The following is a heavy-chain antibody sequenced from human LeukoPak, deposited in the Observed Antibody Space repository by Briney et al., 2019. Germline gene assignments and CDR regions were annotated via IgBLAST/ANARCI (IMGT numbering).Heavy chain of an antibody. Sequence: PGGSLRLSCAASGFTFSSYEMNWVRQAPGKGLEWVSYISSSGSTIYYADSVKGRFTISRDNAKNSLYLQMNSLRAEDTAVYYCAREGVAVAGGIDYWGQGTLVTVSS. J-gene: IGHJ4*02. CDR1: GFTFSSYE. CDR2: ISSSGSTI. CDR3: AREGVAVAGGIDY. V-gene: IGHV3-48*03. D-gene: IGHD6-19*01.